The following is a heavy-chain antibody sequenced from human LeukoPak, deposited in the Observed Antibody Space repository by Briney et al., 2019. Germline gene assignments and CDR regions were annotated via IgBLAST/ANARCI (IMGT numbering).Heavy chain of an antibody. V-gene: IGHV4-30-2*01. CDR3: ARLVSPAVVTPHPDY. J-gene: IGHJ4*02. CDR1: GASISRGGYY. CDR2: IYHSRST. Sequence: SETLSLTCTVAGASISRGGYYWSRLRQPPGKGLEGIGYIYHSRSTHYNPSLKTRGTITVDRSKNQLSLKLSSVTAGHTAVDRCARLVSPAVVTPHPDYWGQGTLVTVSS. D-gene: IGHD4-23*01.